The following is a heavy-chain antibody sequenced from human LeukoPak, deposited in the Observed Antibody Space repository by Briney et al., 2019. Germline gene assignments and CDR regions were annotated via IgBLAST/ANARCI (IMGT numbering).Heavy chain of an antibody. CDR2: IYYSGST. D-gene: IGHD6-13*01. V-gene: IGHV4-31*03. CDR1: GGSISSGGYY. J-gene: IGHJ4*02. Sequence: SQTLSLTCTVSGGSISSGGYYWSWIRQHPGKGLEWIGYIYYSGSTYYNPSLKSRVTISVDTSKNQFSLKLSSVTAADTAAYYCAAGIAAAVPFYYWGQGTLVTVSS. CDR3: AAGIAAAVPFYY.